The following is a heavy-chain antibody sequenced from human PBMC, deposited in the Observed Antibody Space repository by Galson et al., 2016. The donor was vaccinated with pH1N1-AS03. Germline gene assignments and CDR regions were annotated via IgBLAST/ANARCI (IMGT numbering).Heavy chain of an antibody. D-gene: IGHD4-23*01. Sequence: ETLSLTCTVSGGSVSSGSYYWSWIRQPPGKGLEWIGYIYYSGSTNYNPSLKNRVTMSVDTSKNQFSLKLSSVTAADTAVYHCARDLKMDYDGKPYYYGMDVWGQGTTVTVSS. CDR2: IYYSGST. V-gene: IGHV4-61*01. CDR3: ARDLKMDYDGKPYYYGMDV. CDR1: GGSVSSGSYY. J-gene: IGHJ6*02.